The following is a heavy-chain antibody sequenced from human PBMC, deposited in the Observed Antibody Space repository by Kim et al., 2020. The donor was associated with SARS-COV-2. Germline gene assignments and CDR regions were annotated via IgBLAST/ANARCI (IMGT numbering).Heavy chain of an antibody. J-gene: IGHJ3*02. Sequence: SETLSLTCIVSGYSISSGYYWGWIRQPPGKGLEWIGSIYHSGNTYYNPSLKSRVTISVDTSKNQFSLKLSSVTAADTAVYYCAREGPEDGGNSASPRADDAFDIWGQGTMVTVSS. CDR2: IYHSGNT. V-gene: IGHV4-38-2*02. CDR1: GYSISSGYY. D-gene: IGHD2-21*02. CDR3: AREGPEDGGNSASPRADDAFDI.